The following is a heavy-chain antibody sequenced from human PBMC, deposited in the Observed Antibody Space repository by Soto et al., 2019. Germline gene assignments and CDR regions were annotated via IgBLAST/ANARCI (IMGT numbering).Heavy chain of an antibody. CDR1: GFTFSSYA. CDR2: ISGSGGST. CDR3: AKDRQWGASPPEY. V-gene: IGHV3-23*01. J-gene: IGHJ4*02. Sequence: EVQLLESGGGLVQPGGSLRLSCAASGFTFSSYAMSWVRQATGKGLEWVSAISGSGGSTYYADSVKGRFTISRDNSKNTLYLQMDSLRAEDTAVYYCAKDRQWGASPPEYWGQGTLVTVSS. D-gene: IGHD6-19*01.